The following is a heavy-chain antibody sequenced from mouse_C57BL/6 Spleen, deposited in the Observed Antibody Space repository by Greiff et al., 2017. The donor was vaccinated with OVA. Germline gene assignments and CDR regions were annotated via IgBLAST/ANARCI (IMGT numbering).Heavy chain of an antibody. J-gene: IGHJ2*01. V-gene: IGHV1-69*01. CDR3: AITYGSSSVDYFDY. Sequence: QVQLQQSGAELVMPGASVKLSCKASGYTFTSYWMHWVKQRPGQGLEWIGEIDPSDSYTNYNQKFKGKSTLTVDKSSSTAYMQLSSLTSEDSAVYYCAITYGSSSVDYFDYWGQGTTLTVSS. D-gene: IGHD1-1*01. CDR1: GYTFTSYW. CDR2: IDPSDSYT.